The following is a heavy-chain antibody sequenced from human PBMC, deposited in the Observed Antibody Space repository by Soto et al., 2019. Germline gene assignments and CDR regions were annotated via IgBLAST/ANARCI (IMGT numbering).Heavy chain of an antibody. Sequence: SETLSLTCTVSGASISSYDWSWIRQPPGKGLERIGYINYSGRTSYNPSLKSRVTISADTSQNYFSLSLTSVTAADTAVYYCARGDYCSGVSCYFYYWGQGAPVTVSS. J-gene: IGHJ4*02. D-gene: IGHD2-15*01. CDR2: INYSGRT. CDR1: GASISSYD. CDR3: ARGDYCSGVSCYFYY. V-gene: IGHV4-59*01.